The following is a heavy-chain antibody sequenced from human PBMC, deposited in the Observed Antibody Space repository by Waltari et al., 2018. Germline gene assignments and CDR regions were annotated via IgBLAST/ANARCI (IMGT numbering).Heavy chain of an antibody. CDR2: IYHSGST. D-gene: IGHD1-1*01. J-gene: IGHJ6*02. CDR3: AREAGTTTFSSDHYYYYGMDV. CDR1: GGAISSSNW. Sequence: QVQLQESGPGLVKPSGTLSLTCAVSGGAISSSNWWSWVRQPTGKGREWIGEIYHSGSTTYNPSLKRRVTISVDKSKNQFSLKLSSVTAADTAVYYCAREAGTTTFSSDHYYYYGMDVWGQGTTVTVSS. V-gene: IGHV4-4*02.